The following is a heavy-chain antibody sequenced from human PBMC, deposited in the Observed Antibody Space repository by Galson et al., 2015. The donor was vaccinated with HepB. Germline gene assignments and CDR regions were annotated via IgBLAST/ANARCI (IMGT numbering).Heavy chain of an antibody. CDR1: GFTFDDYA. V-gene: IGHV3-9*01. J-gene: IGHJ6*04. CDR2: ITWNSGTK. D-gene: IGHD3-3*01. CDR3: VKDGDFPS. Sequence: SMRLSCAASGFTFDDYAMHWVRQAPGKGLEWVSGITWNSGTKDYTDSVKGRFTISRDNAKNSLYLEVNSLRGEDTALYYCVKDGDFPSWGKGTTVTVSS.